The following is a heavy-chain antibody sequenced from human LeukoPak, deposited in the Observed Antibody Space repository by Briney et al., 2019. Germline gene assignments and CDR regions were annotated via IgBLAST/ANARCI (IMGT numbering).Heavy chain of an antibody. CDR1: GYTFTSYG. CDR3: ARDLAGYYGSGDSDNWFDP. J-gene: IGHJ5*02. Sequence: ASVKVSCKASGYTFTSYGISWVRQAPGQGLEWMGWISAYNGNTNYAQKLQGRVTMTTDTSTSTAYMELRSLRSDDTAVYYCARDLAGYYGSGDSDNWFDPWGQGTLVTVSS. CDR2: ISAYNGNT. V-gene: IGHV1-18*01. D-gene: IGHD3-10*01.